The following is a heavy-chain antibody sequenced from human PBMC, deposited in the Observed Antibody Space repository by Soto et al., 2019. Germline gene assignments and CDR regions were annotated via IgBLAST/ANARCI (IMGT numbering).Heavy chain of an antibody. Sequence: GGSLRLSCAASGFIFTNAWMNWIRQAPGKGLEWVGRIKSKSDGGTIDYAAPVKGRFTISRDDSKNTVYLQMNSLKAEDSGVYYCITMPQYGGQETLVTVSP. CDR1: GFIFTNAW. V-gene: IGHV3-15*07. J-gene: IGHJ4*02. D-gene: IGHD3-10*01. CDR3: ITMPQY. CDR2: IKSKSDGGTI.